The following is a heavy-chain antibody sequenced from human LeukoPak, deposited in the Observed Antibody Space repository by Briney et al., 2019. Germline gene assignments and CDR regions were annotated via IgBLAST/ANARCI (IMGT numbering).Heavy chain of an antibody. V-gene: IGHV3-30*18. CDR1: GFTFSSYG. D-gene: IGHD5-12*01. Sequence: PGGSLRLSCAASGFTFSSYGMHWVRQAPGKGLEWVAVISYDGNNKYYADSVKGRFTISRDNSKNTLYLQMNSLRAEDTAAYYCAKGYSGYDWSLVDYWGQGTLVTVSS. J-gene: IGHJ4*02. CDR2: ISYDGNNK. CDR3: AKGYSGYDWSLVDY.